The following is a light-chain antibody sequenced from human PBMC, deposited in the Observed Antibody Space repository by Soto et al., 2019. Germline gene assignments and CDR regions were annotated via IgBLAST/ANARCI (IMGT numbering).Light chain of an antibody. CDR1: QSVTSDY. V-gene: IGKV3-20*01. CDR2: GAS. Sequence: EIVLTQSPGTLSLSPVERATLSCRASQSVTSDYLAWYQQKPGQAPRLLIHGASSRATGIPERFSGTGSGTDFTLTISSLEPEDFAVYYCQQYGSSPITFGQGTRLEIK. CDR3: QQYGSSPIT. J-gene: IGKJ5*01.